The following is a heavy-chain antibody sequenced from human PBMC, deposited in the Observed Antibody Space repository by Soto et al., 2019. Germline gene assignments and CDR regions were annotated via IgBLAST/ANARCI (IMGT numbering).Heavy chain of an antibody. Sequence: SETLSLTCAISGDSVSSNSAAWNWIRQSPSRGLEWLGRTYYRSKWDTDYAESVKSRITINQDTSKNQFSLQLNSVTPEDTAVYYCARVRYCTSTSCKNCFDPWGQGTLVTVSS. D-gene: IGHD2-2*01. V-gene: IGHV6-1*01. CDR2: TYYRSKWDT. CDR3: ARVRYCTSTSCKNCFDP. CDR1: GDSVSSNSAA. J-gene: IGHJ5*02.